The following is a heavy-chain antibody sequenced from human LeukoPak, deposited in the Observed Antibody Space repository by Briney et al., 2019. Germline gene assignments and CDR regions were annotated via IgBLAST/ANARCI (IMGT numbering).Heavy chain of an antibody. V-gene: IGHV1-69*04. CDR1: GGTFSSYA. D-gene: IGHD3-3*01. J-gene: IGHJ5*02. Sequence: ASVKVSCKASGGTFSSYAISWVRQAPGQGLQWMGRIVPVVGIPVYAQTFQGRVTITADKSPSAVYMELKSLTSEDTAVYYCARDIDYDFWRGQPWGQGTLIIVS. CDR3: ARDIDYDFWRGQP. CDR2: IVPVVGIP.